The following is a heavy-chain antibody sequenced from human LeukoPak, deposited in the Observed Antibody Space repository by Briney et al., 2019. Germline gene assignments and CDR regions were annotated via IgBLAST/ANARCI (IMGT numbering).Heavy chain of an antibody. V-gene: IGHV1-69*05. CDR2: IIPIFGKA. D-gene: IGHD6-19*01. J-gene: IGHJ4*02. CDR3: ARDLPYSSGWYGDYFDY. Sequence: SVKVSCKASGGTFSNYGISWVRQAPGQGLECMGGIIPIFGKANYAQKLQGRVTMTTDTSTSTAYMELRSLRSDDTAVYYCARDLPYSSGWYGDYFDYWGQGTLVTVSS. CDR1: GGTFSNYG.